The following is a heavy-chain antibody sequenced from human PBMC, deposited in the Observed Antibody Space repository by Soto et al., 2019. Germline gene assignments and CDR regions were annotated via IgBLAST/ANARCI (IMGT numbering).Heavy chain of an antibody. CDR3: ARVPHIVATIGDDY. J-gene: IGHJ4*02. D-gene: IGHD5-12*01. V-gene: IGHV4-34*01. CDR2: INHSGST. CDR1: GGSFSGYY. Sequence: SETLSLTCAVYGGSFSGYYWSWIRQPPGKGLEWIGEINHSGSTNYNPSLKSRVTISVDTSKNQFSLKLSSVTAADTAVYYCARVPHIVATIGDDYWGQGTLVTVYS.